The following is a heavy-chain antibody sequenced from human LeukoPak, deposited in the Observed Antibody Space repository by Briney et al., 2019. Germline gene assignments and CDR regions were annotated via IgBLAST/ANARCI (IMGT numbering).Heavy chain of an antibody. CDR3: ARSDSSGWYGGLFDY. D-gene: IGHD6-19*01. J-gene: IGHJ4*02. V-gene: IGHV3-30-3*01. CDR2: ISYDGSNK. CDR1: GFTLSTYA. Sequence: GGSLRLSCAASGFTLSTYAMHWVRQAPGKGLEWVAVISYDGSNKYYADSVKGRFTISRDNSKNTLYLQMNSLRAEDTAVYYCARSDSSGWYGGLFDYWGQGTLVTVSS.